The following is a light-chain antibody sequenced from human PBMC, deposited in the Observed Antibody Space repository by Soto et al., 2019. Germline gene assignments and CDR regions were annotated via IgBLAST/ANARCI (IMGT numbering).Light chain of an antibody. J-gene: IGKJ1*01. CDR3: QQCDDSPWT. CDR2: DAS. Sequence: IVLTQSPATLSLSPVERATLSCRASQSVGKYLVWYQQKPGQAPRLLIYDASSRATGIPDRFSGSGSGTDFTLTIARLEPEDFAVYYCQQCDDSPWTFGQGTKVDIK. CDR1: QSVGKY. V-gene: IGKV3-20*01.